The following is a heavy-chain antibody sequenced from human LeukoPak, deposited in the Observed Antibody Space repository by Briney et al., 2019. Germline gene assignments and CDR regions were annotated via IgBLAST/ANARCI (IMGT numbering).Heavy chain of an antibody. CDR2: IWSDGINK. V-gene: IGHV3-33*01. CDR1: GFTFNTYG. CDR3: ARGCGGGNCYIIDS. J-gene: IGHJ4*02. Sequence: PGGSLRLSCAASGFTFNTYGMHWVRQAPGKGLEWLTIIWSDGINKVYADSVKGRFTVSRDNSDNTVFLHMSSLRDDDTGVYYCARGCGGGNCYIIDSWGQGTLVTVSS. D-gene: IGHD2-15*01.